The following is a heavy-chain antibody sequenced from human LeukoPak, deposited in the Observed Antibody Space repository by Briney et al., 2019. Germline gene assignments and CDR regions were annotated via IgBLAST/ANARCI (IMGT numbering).Heavy chain of an antibody. CDR1: GVSISSYY. Sequence: PSETLSLTCTVSGVSISSYYWSWIRQPPGMGLEWIANIYYSGSPYYNPSLESRVTVSVDTSKNHFPLNLTSVTATDTAIYYCARSAYYYDSIADYWGQGILVTVSS. J-gene: IGHJ4*02. V-gene: IGHV4-59*04. D-gene: IGHD3-22*01. CDR2: IYYSGSP. CDR3: ARSAYYYDSIADY.